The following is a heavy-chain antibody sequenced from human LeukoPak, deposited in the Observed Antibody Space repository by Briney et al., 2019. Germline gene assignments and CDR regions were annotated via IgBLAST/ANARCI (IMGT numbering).Heavy chain of an antibody. CDR3: ARGDSGYSSGWYKGY. V-gene: IGHV1-2*02. D-gene: IGHD6-19*01. J-gene: IGHJ4*02. CDR1: GYTFTGYY. CDR2: INPNSGGT. Sequence: ASVKVSCKASGYTFTGYYMHWVRQAPGQGLEWMGWINPNSGGTNYAQKFQGRVTMTRDTSISTAYMELSRSRSDDTAVYYCARGDSGYSSGWYKGYWGQGTLVTVSS.